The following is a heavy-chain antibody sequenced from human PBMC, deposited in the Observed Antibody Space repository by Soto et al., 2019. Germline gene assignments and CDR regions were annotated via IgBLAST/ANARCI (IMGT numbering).Heavy chain of an antibody. Sequence: SGGGVVQPGRSLGLSCAASGFTFSSYGMHWVRQAPGTGLEWVTFISDDGSNKYYADSVKGRFTISRDNSKNTLYLQMNSLRAEDTAVYYCAKDGPPPNWGSFWGQGTLVTVSS. CDR1: GFTFSSYG. J-gene: IGHJ4*02. CDR2: ISDDGSNK. CDR3: AKDGPPPNWGSF. D-gene: IGHD7-27*01. V-gene: IGHV3-30*18.